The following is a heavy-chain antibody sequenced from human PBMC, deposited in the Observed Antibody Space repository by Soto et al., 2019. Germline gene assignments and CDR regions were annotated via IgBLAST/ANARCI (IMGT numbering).Heavy chain of an antibody. CDR1: GFTFSSYA. CDR2: ISNNGDTA. V-gene: IGHV3-23*01. Sequence: EVQLLESGGGLVQPGGSLTLSCATSGFTFSSYAMVWVRQAAEKGLEWVASISNNGDTAYYADSVKGRFTISRGNSENTLSLHMNGLTADAPALYFCAKSRVFIGAIVTLLDSWGQGTQVTVSS. D-gene: IGHD3-16*02. CDR3: AKSRVFIGAIVTLLDS. J-gene: IGHJ4*02.